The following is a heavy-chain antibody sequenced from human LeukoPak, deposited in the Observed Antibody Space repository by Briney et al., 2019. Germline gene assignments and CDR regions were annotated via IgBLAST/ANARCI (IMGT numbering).Heavy chain of an antibody. Sequence: GGSLRLSCAPSGFSFSSYSLNWVRQAPGRGLEWVSSITAIDGRTYYADSVRGRFTISRDNSKNTVYLQPNSLRAGDTAIYYCTKDRRGPAAGTWYFDSWGQGTLVTASS. CDR1: GFSFSSYS. CDR2: ITAIDGRT. V-gene: IGHV3-23*01. CDR3: TKDRRGPAAGTWYFDS. D-gene: IGHD6-13*01. J-gene: IGHJ4*02.